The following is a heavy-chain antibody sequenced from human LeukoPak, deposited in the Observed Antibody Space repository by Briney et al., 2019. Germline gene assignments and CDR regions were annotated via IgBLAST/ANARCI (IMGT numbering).Heavy chain of an antibody. CDR1: GYTFTGYY. D-gene: IGHD6-13*01. Sequence: GASVKVSCKASGYTFTGYYMHWVRQAPGQGLEWMGWINPNSGGTNYAQKFQGRVTMTRDTSISTAYMELSRLRSDDTAVYYCASGIYSSSWYSGTDYWGQGTLVTVSS. V-gene: IGHV1-2*02. CDR2: INPNSGGT. J-gene: IGHJ4*02. CDR3: ASGIYSSSWYSGTDY.